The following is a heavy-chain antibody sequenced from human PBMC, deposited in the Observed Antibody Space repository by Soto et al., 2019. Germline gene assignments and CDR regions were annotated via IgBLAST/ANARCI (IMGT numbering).Heavy chain of an antibody. D-gene: IGHD2-15*01. CDR2: INSDGSST. CDR3: AREGPCRGGSGYPGELVY. V-gene: IGHV3-74*01. Sequence: AGSLRRSCEASGFTFSNYWMHWLRQAPGQGLVWVSRINSDGSSTSYADSVKGRFTISRDNAKNTLYLQMNSLRAEDTAVYYCAREGPCRGGSGYPGELVYWGQGT. CDR1: GFTFSNYW. J-gene: IGHJ4*02.